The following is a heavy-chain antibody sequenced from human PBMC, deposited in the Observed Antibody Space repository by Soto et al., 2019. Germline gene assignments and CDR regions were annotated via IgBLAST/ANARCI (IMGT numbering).Heavy chain of an antibody. CDR3: ARARNRYFDY. J-gene: IGHJ4*02. V-gene: IGHV4-61*01. D-gene: IGHD1-1*01. CDR2: VFRSGSI. Sequence: SETLSLTCNVSGGSMTTGSYFWSWIRQPPGKGLEWIGYVFRSGSINYSPSFKSRVTISIDTSKNQFSLMLKSVAAADTAVYFCARARNRYFDYWGQGALVTVSS. CDR1: GGSMTTGSYF.